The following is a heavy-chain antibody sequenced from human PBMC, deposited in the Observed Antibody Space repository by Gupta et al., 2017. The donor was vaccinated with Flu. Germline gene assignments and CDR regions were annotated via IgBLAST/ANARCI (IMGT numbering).Heavy chain of an antibody. Sequence: EVQLVESGGGLVKPGGSLSLSCAASGFTFSSYSMNWVRQAPGKGLEWVSSISSSSRYIYYADSVKGRFTISRDNAKNSLYLQMNSLRAEDTAVYYCARDKYYDSSGYSLKGGSYPYYYYGMDVWGQGTTVTVSS. J-gene: IGHJ6*02. CDR2: ISSSSRYI. V-gene: IGHV3-21*01. CDR1: GFTFSSYS. D-gene: IGHD3-22*01. CDR3: ARDKYYDSSGYSLKGGSYPYYYYGMDV.